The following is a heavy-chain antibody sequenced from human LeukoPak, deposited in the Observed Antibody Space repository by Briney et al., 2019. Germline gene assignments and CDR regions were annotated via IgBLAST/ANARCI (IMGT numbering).Heavy chain of an antibody. J-gene: IGHJ4*02. D-gene: IGHD6-13*01. CDR2: ISSSISTI. V-gene: IGHV3-48*04. CDR3: ARDGGYSSSWHSFDY. Sequence: GGSLRLSCAASGFTFSSYSMNWVRQAPGKGLEWVSYISSSISTIYYAGSVKGRFTISRDNAKNSLYMQMNSLRAEDTAVYYCARDGGYSSSWHSFDYWGQGTLVTVSS. CDR1: GFTFSSYS.